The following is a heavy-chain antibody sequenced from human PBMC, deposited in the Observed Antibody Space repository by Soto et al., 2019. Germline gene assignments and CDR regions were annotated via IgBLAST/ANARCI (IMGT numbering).Heavy chain of an antibody. J-gene: IGHJ4*02. CDR3: TRPNTLFGVAEIDY. Sequence: PGESLKISCKGSGYSFTSYWIGWVRQMPGKGLEWMRIIYPADSDTRYSPSFQGQVTISADKSISTAYLQWSSLKASDTAMYYCTRPNTLFGVAEIDYWGQGTLVTVSS. CDR2: IYPADSDT. D-gene: IGHD3-3*01. CDR1: GYSFTSYW. V-gene: IGHV5-51*01.